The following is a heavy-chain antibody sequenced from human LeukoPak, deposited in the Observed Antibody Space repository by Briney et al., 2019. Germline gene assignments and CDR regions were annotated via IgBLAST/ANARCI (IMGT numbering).Heavy chain of an antibody. CDR2: INHSGST. CDR3: AREKRDYYGSGSSYYYYMDV. CDR1: GGSFSGYY. D-gene: IGHD3-10*01. Sequence: SETLSLTCAVYGGSFSGYYWSWIRQPPGKGLEWIGEINHSGSTNYNPSLKSRVTISVDTSKNQFSLKLSSVTAADTAVYYCAREKRDYYGSGSSYYYYMDVWGKGSTVTVSS. J-gene: IGHJ6*03. V-gene: IGHV4-34*01.